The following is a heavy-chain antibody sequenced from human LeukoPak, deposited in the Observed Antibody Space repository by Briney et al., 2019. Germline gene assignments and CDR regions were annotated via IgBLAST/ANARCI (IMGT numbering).Heavy chain of an antibody. J-gene: IGHJ5*02. V-gene: IGHV4-59*01. CDR2: IYYSGST. D-gene: IGHD3-22*01. CDR1: GGSISSYY. CDR3: AGVTVTYYYDSSGYVRFDP. Sequence: SETLSLTCTVSGGSISSYYWSWIRQPPGKGLEWIGYIYYSGSTNYNSSLKSRVTISVDTSKNQFSLKLSSVTAADTAVYYCAGVTVTYYYDSSGYVRFDPWGQGTLVTVSS.